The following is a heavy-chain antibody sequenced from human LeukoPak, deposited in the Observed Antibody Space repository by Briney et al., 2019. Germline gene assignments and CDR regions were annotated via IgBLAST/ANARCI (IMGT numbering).Heavy chain of an antibody. V-gene: IGHV4-38-2*02. CDR1: GYSISSGYY. Sequence: SETLSLTCTVSGYSISSGYYWAWIRQPPGKGLEWIGGIYHSGTTYYNPSLKSRVTISVDTSKNQFSLKLSSVTAADTAVYYCATSLRYFDWLPCHWGQGTLVTVSS. CDR2: IYHSGTT. J-gene: IGHJ4*02. D-gene: IGHD3-9*01. CDR3: ATSLRYFDWLPCH.